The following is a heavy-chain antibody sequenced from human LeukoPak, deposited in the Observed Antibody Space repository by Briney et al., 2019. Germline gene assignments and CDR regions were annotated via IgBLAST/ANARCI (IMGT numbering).Heavy chain of an antibody. CDR3: ARHKVAANWFDP. CDR1: GGSISSSSYY. Sequence: SETLSLTCTVSGGSISSSSYYWGWIRQPPGKGLEWIGSIYYSGSTYYNASLKSRVTISVDTSKDQFSLKLSSVTAADTAVYYCARHKVAANWFDPWGQGTLVTVSS. CDR2: IYYSGST. D-gene: IGHD2-15*01. J-gene: IGHJ5*02. V-gene: IGHV4-39*01.